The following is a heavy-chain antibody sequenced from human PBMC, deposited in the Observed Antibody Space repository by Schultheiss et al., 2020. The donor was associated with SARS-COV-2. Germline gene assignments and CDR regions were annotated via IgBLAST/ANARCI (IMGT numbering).Heavy chain of an antibody. D-gene: IGHD3-3*01. V-gene: IGHV4-31*01. CDR2: IYYSGST. CDR1: GGSISTYY. Sequence: LRLSCTVPGGSISTYYWSWIRQHPGKGLEWIGYIYYSGSTYYNPSLKSLVTISVDTSKNQFSLKLSSVTAADTAVYYCARGVITIFGVRWFDPWGQGTLVTVSS. J-gene: IGHJ5*02. CDR3: ARGVITIFGVRWFDP.